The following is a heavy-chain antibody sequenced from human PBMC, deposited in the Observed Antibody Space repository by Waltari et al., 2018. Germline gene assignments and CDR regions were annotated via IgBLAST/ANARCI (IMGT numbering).Heavy chain of an antibody. D-gene: IGHD3-9*01. CDR3: SNSRLNRPDDWYYFDY. Sequence: EVQLVESGGGLIQPGGSLRLSCMASGFTVGSNSMSWVRQAPGKGLEWVSVIHGAGNTYYADSVKGRFTISRDTSKNTLYLQMSALRAEDTAVYYCSNSRLNRPDDWYYFDYWGQGTLVTVSS. V-gene: IGHV3-53*01. CDR2: IHGAGNT. CDR1: GFTVGSNS. J-gene: IGHJ4*02.